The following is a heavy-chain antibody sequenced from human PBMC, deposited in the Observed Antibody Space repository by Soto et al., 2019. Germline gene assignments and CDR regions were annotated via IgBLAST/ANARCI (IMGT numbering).Heavy chain of an antibody. Sequence: SETLSLTCAVYGGSFSGYYWSWIRQPPGKGLEWIGEINHSGSTNYNPSLKSRVTISVDTSKNQFSLKLSSVTAADTAVYYCARGAVVRGVITYYYGMDVWGQGTTVTVSS. CDR1: GGSFSGYY. D-gene: IGHD3-10*01. CDR2: INHSGST. J-gene: IGHJ6*02. CDR3: ARGAVVRGVITYYYGMDV. V-gene: IGHV4-34*01.